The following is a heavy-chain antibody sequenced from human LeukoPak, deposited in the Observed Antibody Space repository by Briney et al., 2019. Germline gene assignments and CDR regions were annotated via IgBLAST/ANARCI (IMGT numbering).Heavy chain of an antibody. J-gene: IGHJ6*03. V-gene: IGHV1-46*01. CDR3: ARDDYGDLDMDV. D-gene: IGHD4-17*01. Sequence: ASVKVSCKAFGYTFTSNYMHWVRQAPGQGPEWMGVISPSGGSTTYAQKFQGRVTLTRDMSTSTDYLELSSLRSDDTAVYYCARDDYGDLDMDVWGKGTTVTVSS. CDR1: GYTFTSNY. CDR2: ISPSGGST.